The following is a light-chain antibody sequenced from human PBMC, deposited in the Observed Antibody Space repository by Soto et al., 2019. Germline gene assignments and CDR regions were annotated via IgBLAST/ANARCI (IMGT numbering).Light chain of an antibody. V-gene: IGLV2-14*01. Sequence: QSALTQPASVSGSPGQSITISCGGSGSDVGGYNYVSWYQQHPDKAPLLIIHDVSSRPSGVSDRFSGAKSGNTASLTISGLRAEDEADYYCCSYSDSSALPYVFGTGTKVTVL. CDR2: DVS. J-gene: IGLJ1*01. CDR3: CSYSDSSALPYV. CDR1: GSDVGGYNY.